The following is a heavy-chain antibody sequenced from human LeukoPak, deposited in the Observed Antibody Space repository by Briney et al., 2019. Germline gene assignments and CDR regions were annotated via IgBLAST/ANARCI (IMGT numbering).Heavy chain of an antibody. J-gene: IGHJ5*02. CDR1: GGSFSGYY. CDR3: ARELWDSSSPRAFDP. Sequence: KPSETLSLTCAVYGGSFSGYYWSWIRQPPGKGLVWIGEINHSGSTNYNPSLKSRVTISVDTSKNQFSLKLSSVTAADTAVYYCARELWDSSSPRAFDPWGQGTLVTVSS. V-gene: IGHV4-34*01. D-gene: IGHD6-6*01. CDR2: INHSGST.